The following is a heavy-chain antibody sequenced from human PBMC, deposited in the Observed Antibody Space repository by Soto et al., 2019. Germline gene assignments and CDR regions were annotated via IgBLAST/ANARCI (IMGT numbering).Heavy chain of an antibody. CDR3: ARVYYDFWSGYYTFDY. CDR2: INHSGST. CDR1: GGSFSGYY. V-gene: IGHV4-34*01. J-gene: IGHJ4*02. D-gene: IGHD3-3*01. Sequence: SETLSLTCAVYGGSFSGYYWSWIRQPPGKGLEWIGEINHSGSTNYNPSLKSRVTISVDTSKNQFSLKLSSVTAADTAVYYCARVYYDFWSGYYTFDYRGQGTLVTVSS.